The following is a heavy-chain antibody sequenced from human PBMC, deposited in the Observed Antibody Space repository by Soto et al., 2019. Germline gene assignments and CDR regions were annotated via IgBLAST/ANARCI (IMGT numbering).Heavy chain of an antibody. Sequence: ASVKVSCKASGYTFTSYAMHWVRQAPGQGLEWMGWINPNSGGTNYAQKFQGWVTMTRDTSISTAYMELSRLRSDDTAVYYCARGPRHDYSNYEWFYPWGQGTLVTVSS. D-gene: IGHD4-4*01. J-gene: IGHJ5*02. CDR1: GYTFTSYA. CDR3: ARGPRHDYSNYEWFYP. CDR2: INPNSGGT. V-gene: IGHV1-2*04.